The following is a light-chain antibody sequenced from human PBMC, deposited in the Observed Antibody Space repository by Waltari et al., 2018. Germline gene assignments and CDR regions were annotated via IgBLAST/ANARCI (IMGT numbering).Light chain of an antibody. CDR1: QGISTY. V-gene: IGKV1-8*01. J-gene: IGKJ1*01. CDR2: SAS. Sequence: AIRLTPSPSSVSASTGDRVTITCRPGQGISTYLAWYQQKPGDAPKLLMYSASTLQSGVPSRFSGSGSGTDFTLTISCLQSEDFATYYCQQYYSYPRTFGPGTKVEV. CDR3: QQYYSYPRT.